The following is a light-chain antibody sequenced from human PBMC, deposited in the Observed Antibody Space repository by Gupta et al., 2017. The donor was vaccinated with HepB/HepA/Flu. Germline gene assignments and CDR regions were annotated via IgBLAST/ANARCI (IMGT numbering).Light chain of an antibody. CDR2: GAS. CDR3: QQRDSWPHS. Sequence: EVVLTQAPASLSLSPGDRATLSCRASQSISNNLAWYQQKPGQAPRLLIYGASIRVSDIPPRFSGSGSGTDFTLTISSLEPEDFVVYYCQQRDSWPHSFGQGTRLETK. CDR1: QSISNN. J-gene: IGKJ5*01. V-gene: IGKV3-11*01.